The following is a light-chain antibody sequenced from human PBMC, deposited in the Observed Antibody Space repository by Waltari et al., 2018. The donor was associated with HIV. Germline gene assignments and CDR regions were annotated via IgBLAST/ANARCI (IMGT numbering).Light chain of an antibody. CDR3: SSYTSSSRV. Sequence: QSALTQPPSVSGSPGQSVTISCTGTSSDVGSYNRVSWYQQPPGTAPTLMIYEVSNRPSGVPDRFSGSKSGNTASLTSSGRQAEDEADYYCSSYTSSSRVFGTGTKVTVL. CDR2: EVS. V-gene: IGLV2-18*02. J-gene: IGLJ1*01. CDR1: SSDVGSYNR.